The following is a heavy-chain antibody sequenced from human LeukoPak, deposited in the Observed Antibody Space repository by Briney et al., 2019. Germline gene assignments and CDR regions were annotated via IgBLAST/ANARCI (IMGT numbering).Heavy chain of an antibody. CDR2: ISSSGNTK. CDR1: GFTFSDYY. V-gene: IGHV3-11*04. CDR3: ARDGGSAWFFRY. J-gene: IGHJ4*02. Sequence: PGGPLRLSCAASGFTFSDYYMSWIRQAPGKGLEWVSYISSSGNTKYYADSVKGRFTISRDNAKNSLSLQMNSLRAEDTAVYYCARDGGSAWFFRYWGQGTLVTVSS. D-gene: IGHD6-19*01.